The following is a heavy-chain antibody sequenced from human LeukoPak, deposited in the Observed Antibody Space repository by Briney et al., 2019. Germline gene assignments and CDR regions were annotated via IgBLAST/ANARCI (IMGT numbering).Heavy chain of an antibody. J-gene: IGHJ2*01. V-gene: IGHV3-23*01. CDR1: GFTFSSYA. CDR2: ISGSGGST. Sequence: PGGSLRLSCAASGFTFSSYAMSWVRQAPGKGLEWVSAISGSGGSTYYADSVKGRFTISRDNSKNTLYLQMNSLRAEDTAVYYCATGDYSSSPSLAWYFDLWGRGTLVTVSS. D-gene: IGHD6-13*01. CDR3: ATGDYSSSPSLAWYFDL.